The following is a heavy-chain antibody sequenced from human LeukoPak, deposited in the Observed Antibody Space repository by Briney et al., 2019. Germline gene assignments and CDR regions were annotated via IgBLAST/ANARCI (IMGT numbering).Heavy chain of an antibody. J-gene: IGHJ1*01. CDR1: GASISSYF. D-gene: IGHD5-18*01. CDR3: AGTLRGYSSGYLQFPQ. CDR2: ISYSGNT. V-gene: IGHV4-59*08. Sequence: PSETLSLTCTVSGASISSYFGSWVRQPPGKGLEWIGFISYSGNTNYNPSLKSRVTMSVDTSRNQLSLKLTSLTAADTAVHYCAGTLRGYSSGYLQFPQWGEGTLVTVSP.